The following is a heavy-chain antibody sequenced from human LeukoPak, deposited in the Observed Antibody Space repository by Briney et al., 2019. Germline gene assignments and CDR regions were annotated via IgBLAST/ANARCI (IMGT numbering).Heavy chain of an antibody. CDR2: IRSKAYGGTT. V-gene: IGHV3-49*04. CDR3: TRDLSVWLLTVDY. D-gene: IGHD3-9*01. CDR1: GFTFGDYA. Sequence: GGSLRLSCTASGFTFGDYAMSWVRRAPGKGLEWVGFIRSKAYGGTTEYAASVKGRFTISRDDSKSIAYLQMNSLKTEDKAVYYCTRDLSVWLLTVDYWGQGTLVTVSS. J-gene: IGHJ4*02.